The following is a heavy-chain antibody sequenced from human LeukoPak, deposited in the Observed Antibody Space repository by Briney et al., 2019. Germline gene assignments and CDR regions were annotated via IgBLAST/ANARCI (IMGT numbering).Heavy chain of an antibody. V-gene: IGHV4-59*08. CDR1: GGSISSYY. D-gene: IGHD6-19*01. CDR3: ARNIAVAGTLDY. Sequence: SETLSLTCTVSGGSISSYYWSWTRQPPGKGLEWIGYIYYSGSTNYNPSLKSRVTISVDTSKNQFSLKLSSVTAADTAVYYCARNIAVAGTLDYWGQGTLVTVSS. J-gene: IGHJ4*02. CDR2: IYYSGST.